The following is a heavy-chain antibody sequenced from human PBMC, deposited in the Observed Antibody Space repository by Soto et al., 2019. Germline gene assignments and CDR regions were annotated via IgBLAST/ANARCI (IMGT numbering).Heavy chain of an antibody. D-gene: IGHD3-16*01. CDR3: AKVPLRPYYFDY. Sequence: QVQLVDSGGGVVQPGRSLRLSCTASGFIFSNYGMHWVRQAPGKGLEWVAFISYDGSNKYYADSVKDRFTISRDNSKNTLYLEMNSLRAEETAVYFCAKVPLRPYYFDYLGQGTLVTVSS. CDR2: ISYDGSNK. CDR1: GFIFSNYG. V-gene: IGHV3-30*18. J-gene: IGHJ4*02.